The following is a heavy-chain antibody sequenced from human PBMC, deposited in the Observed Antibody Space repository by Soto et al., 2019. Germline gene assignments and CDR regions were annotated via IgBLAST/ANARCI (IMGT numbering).Heavy chain of an antibody. CDR3: ARERGGYGLFDS. J-gene: IGHJ4*02. CDR1: GGSISNAAYS. CDR2: IYPSGMP. V-gene: IGHV4-30-2*01. D-gene: IGHD5-18*01. Sequence: NPSETLSLTCTVSGGSISNAAYSWSWIRQPPGKGLEWIGYIYPSGMPFYNPSLRSRVTLSIDRSNDQFSLNLKSVTAADTAVYYCARERGGYGLFDSWGQGTLVTVSS.